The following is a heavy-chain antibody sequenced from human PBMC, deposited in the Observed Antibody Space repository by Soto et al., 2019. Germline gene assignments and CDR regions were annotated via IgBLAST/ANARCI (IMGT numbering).Heavy chain of an antibody. J-gene: IGHJ6*02. CDR2: ITGSGGTI. CDR1: GFSFSRYA. V-gene: IGHV3-23*01. CDR3: ARESCSSSSCSTRYGMDV. D-gene: IGHD2-2*01. Sequence: DVQLLESGGGLVQPGGSLRLSCAASGFSFSRYAMIWVRQAPGKGQEWVSGITGSGGTIEYAASVKGRFTISRDNAKNSLYLQMNSLRAEDTAIYYCARESCSSSSCSTRYGMDVWGQGSTVTVSS.